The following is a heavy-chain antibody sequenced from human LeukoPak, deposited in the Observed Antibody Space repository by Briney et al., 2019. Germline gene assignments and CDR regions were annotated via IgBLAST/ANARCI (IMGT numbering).Heavy chain of an antibody. V-gene: IGHV1-18*01. CDR2: ISAYNGNT. CDR3: AREGLSPVTTPLDY. Sequence: ASVKVSCKASGYTFTSYGISWVRQAPGQGLEWMGWISAYNGNTNYAQKLQGRVTMTRDTSISTAYMELSRLRSDDTAVYYCAREGLSPVTTPLDYWGQGTLVTVSS. J-gene: IGHJ4*02. D-gene: IGHD4-11*01. CDR1: GYTFTSYG.